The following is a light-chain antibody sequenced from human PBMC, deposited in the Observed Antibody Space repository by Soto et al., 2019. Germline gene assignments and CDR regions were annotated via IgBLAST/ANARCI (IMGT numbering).Light chain of an antibody. CDR1: SSDVGSYNL. CDR3: CSYAGNSSFV. V-gene: IGLV2-23*01. CDR2: EGS. J-gene: IGLJ1*01. Sequence: QSVVTQPASVSGSPGQSITISCTGTSSDVGSYNLVSWYQQHSGKAPKLMIYEGSKWPSGVSNRFSGSKSGNTASLTIFGLQAEDEADYYCCSYAGNSSFVFGTGTKVTVL.